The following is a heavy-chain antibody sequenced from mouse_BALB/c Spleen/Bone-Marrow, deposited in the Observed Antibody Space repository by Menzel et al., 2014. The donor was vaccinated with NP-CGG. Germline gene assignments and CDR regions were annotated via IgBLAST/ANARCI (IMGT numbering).Heavy chain of an antibody. D-gene: IGHD2-1*01. V-gene: IGHV1-77*01. CDR3: ARDHYGNYEGFDY. Sequence: QVQLQQPGAELARPGTSVKLSCKASGYTFTDYYINWVKQRTGQGLEWIGEIYPGSGNTYYNEKFKGKATLTADKSSSTVNIRLSSLTSEDSAVYFCARDHYGNYEGFDYWGQGTLVTVSA. J-gene: IGHJ3*01. CDR2: IYPGSGNT. CDR1: GYTFTDYY.